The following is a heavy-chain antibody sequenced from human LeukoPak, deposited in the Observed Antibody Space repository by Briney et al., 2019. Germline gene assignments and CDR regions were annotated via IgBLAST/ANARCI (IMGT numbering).Heavy chain of an antibody. J-gene: IGHJ4*02. V-gene: IGHV3-23*01. CDR2: ISGTGSST. D-gene: IGHD6-13*01. CDR1: GFTFSTYA. CDR3: ARGAVIAAAGIGYFDY. Sequence: PGGSLRLSCAASGFTFSTYAMSWVRQAPGRGLERVSSISGTGSSTFYGDSVKGRLTISRDNSKNTLYLQMNSLRAEDAAVYYCARGAVIAAAGIGYFDYWGQGTLVTVSS.